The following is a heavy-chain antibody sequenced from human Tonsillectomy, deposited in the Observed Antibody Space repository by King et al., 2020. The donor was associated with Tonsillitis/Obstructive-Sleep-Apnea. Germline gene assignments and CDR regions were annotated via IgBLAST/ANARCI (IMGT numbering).Heavy chain of an antibody. Sequence: FQLVQSGAEVKKPGASVKVSCKASGYTFIGYYMYWVRQAPGQGLEWMGWINPNSGGTNYAQKFQGRVTMTRDTSISTAYMELSRLRSDDTAVYYCARELHDYSNYEGGWDYWGQGTLVTVAS. D-gene: IGHD4-11*01. CDR1: GYTFIGYY. CDR2: INPNSGGT. CDR3: ARELHDYSNYEGGWDY. V-gene: IGHV1-2*02. J-gene: IGHJ4*02.